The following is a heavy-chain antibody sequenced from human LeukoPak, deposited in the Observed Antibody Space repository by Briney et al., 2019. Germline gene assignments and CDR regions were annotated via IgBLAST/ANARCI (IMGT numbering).Heavy chain of an antibody. D-gene: IGHD3-3*01. V-gene: IGHV1-8*01. Sequence: ASVKVSCKASGYTFTSYDINWVRQATGQGLEWMGWMNPNSGNTGYAQKFQCRVTMTRNTSISTAYMELSSLRSEDTAVYYCARENYDFWSGYLYYYYGMDVWGQGTTVTVSS. J-gene: IGHJ6*02. CDR3: ARENYDFWSGYLYYYYGMDV. CDR1: GYTFTSYD. CDR2: MNPNSGNT.